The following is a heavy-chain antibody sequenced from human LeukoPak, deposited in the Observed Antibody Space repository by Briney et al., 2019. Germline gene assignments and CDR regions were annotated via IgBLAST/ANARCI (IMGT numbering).Heavy chain of an antibody. V-gene: IGHV4-39*01. Sequence: PSETLSLTCTVSGGSISTSSYYWGRIRQPPEKGLEWIGSIHFGGNTYYSPSLKSRVTISIDTSKKQFSLKLSSVTAADTAVYYCATFYYDTRSFDMWGQGTMVTVSS. D-gene: IGHD3-22*01. J-gene: IGHJ3*02. CDR1: GGSISTSSYY. CDR3: ATFYYDTRSFDM. CDR2: IHFGGNT.